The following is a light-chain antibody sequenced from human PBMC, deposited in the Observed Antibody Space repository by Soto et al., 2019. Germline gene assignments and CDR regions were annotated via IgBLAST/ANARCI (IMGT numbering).Light chain of an antibody. Sequence: DIQMTQSPSTLSASVGDRVTITCRASQSISSWLAWYQQKPGKAPKLLIYDASSLESGVPSRFSGSGSGTEFTLTISSLQPDDFASYCCQQYNSYPYTFGHGTKLEIK. J-gene: IGKJ2*01. V-gene: IGKV1-5*01. CDR2: DAS. CDR1: QSISSW. CDR3: QQYNSYPYT.